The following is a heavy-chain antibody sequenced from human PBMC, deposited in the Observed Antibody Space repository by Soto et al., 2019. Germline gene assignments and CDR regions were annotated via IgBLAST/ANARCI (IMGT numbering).Heavy chain of an antibody. D-gene: IGHD4-17*01. V-gene: IGHV4-59*02. CDR3: ASNTYTYGDSNF. CDR2: IYYSGST. Sequence: SESHSRTSTVGGGAVISYYWSWIRQPTGKGLEWIGYIYYSGSTNYNPSLKSRVTISVDTSKNQFSLKLSSVTAADTAVYYCASNTYTYGDSNFWGQGTTVTVSS. J-gene: IGHJ6*02. CDR1: GGAVISYY.